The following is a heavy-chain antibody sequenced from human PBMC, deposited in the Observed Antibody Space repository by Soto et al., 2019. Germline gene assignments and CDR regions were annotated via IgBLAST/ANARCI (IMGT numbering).Heavy chain of an antibody. J-gene: IGHJ6*02. Sequence: DVQLEESGGGLVKPGGSLRLSCVASEFTFSVYSMNWVRQAPGKGMEWVSSISSGSSYIYYEYSVKGRFTTFSDNDQSSLFLHINSLRVVTTGVYYCTRDRFRIRGGYYHYYDIDVWGPGFTLTVSS. CDR2: ISSGSSYI. D-gene: IGHD2-15*01. CDR1: EFTFSVYS. V-gene: IGHV3-21*02. CDR3: TRDRFRIRGGYYHYYDIDV.